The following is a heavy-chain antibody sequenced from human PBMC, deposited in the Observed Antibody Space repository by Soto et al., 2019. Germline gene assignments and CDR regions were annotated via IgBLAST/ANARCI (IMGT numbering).Heavy chain of an antibody. J-gene: IGHJ6*02. CDR3: TTDPEGATLHGMDA. CDR1: GFTFSKVL. Sequence: GGSLRLSCAASGFTFSKVLMNWVRQAPGKGLEWVGRIKSKFVGGATDYAAPVKGRFTISRDDSINMLYLEMNSLKTEDSAVYYCTTDPEGATLHGMDAWGQGTTVTVSS. CDR2: IKSKFVGGAT. V-gene: IGHV3-15*07. D-gene: IGHD1-26*01.